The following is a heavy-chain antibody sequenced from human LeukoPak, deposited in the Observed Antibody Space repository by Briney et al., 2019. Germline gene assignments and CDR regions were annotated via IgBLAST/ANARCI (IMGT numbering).Heavy chain of an antibody. J-gene: IGHJ4*02. CDR1: GFTFSSYW. CDR3: ARDWFIGGYDDFDY. D-gene: IGHD5-12*01. V-gene: IGHV3-74*01. Sequence: GGSLRLSCAASGFTFSSYWMHWVRQAPGKGLVWVSRINSDGSSTNYADYVKGRFTISRDNAKNSLYLQMNSLRSDDTAVYYCARDWFIGGYDDFDYWGQGTLVTVSS. CDR2: INSDGSST.